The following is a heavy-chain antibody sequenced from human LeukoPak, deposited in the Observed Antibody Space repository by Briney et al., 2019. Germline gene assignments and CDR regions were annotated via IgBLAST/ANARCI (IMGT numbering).Heavy chain of an antibody. CDR3: AKDPTGKTTVTTGRGRYYYYMDV. Sequence: PGGSLRLSCAASGFTFSSYGMHWVRQAPGKGLEWVAFIRYDGSNKYYADSVKGRFTISRDNSKNTLYLQMNSLRAEDTAVYYCAKDPTGKTTVTTGRGRYYYYMDVWGKGTTVTISS. D-gene: IGHD4-17*01. J-gene: IGHJ6*03. CDR2: IRYDGSNK. CDR1: GFTFSSYG. V-gene: IGHV3-30*02.